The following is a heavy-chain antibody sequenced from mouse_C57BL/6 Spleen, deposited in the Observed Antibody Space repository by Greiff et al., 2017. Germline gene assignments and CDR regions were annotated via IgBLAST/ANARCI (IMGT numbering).Heavy chain of an antibody. CDR3: ARDRYSPYAMDY. J-gene: IGHJ4*01. D-gene: IGHD2-12*01. V-gene: IGHV5-4*01. CDR2: ISDGGSYT. Sequence: EVQRVESGGGLVKPGGSLKLSCAASGFTFSSYAMSWVRQTPEKRLEWVATISDGGSYTYYPDNVKGRFTISRDNAKNNLYLQMSHLKSEDTAMYYCARDRYSPYAMDYWGQGTSVTVSS. CDR1: GFTFSSYA.